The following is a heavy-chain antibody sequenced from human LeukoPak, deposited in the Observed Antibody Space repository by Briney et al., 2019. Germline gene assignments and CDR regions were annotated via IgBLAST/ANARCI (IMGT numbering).Heavy chain of an antibody. CDR3: ASRGYLNY. J-gene: IGHJ4*02. V-gene: IGHV3-74*01. CDR1: GFTFSSYW. CDR2: MSSDGTIT. Sequence: PGGSLRLSCAASGFTFSSYWMNWVRQAPGKGLVWVSHMSSDGTITSYADSVKGRFTISRDNAKNTLYLQMNSLRAEDTGVYYCASRGYLNYWGQGTLVTVSS.